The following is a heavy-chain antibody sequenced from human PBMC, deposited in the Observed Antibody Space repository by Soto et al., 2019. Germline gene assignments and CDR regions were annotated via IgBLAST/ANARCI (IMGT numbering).Heavy chain of an antibody. V-gene: IGHV1-18*01. Sequence: ASVKVSCKASGYIFTTYGIAWVRQAPGQGLEWMGWISAYNGNTNYAQKFEGRVAMTTDTSTTTAYMELRSLTSDDTAVYYCARDQCGSPSCIYSWFDPWGQGTLVTVSS. CDR1: GYIFTTYG. CDR3: ARDQCGSPSCIYSWFDP. D-gene: IGHD2-2*01. CDR2: ISAYNGNT. J-gene: IGHJ5*02.